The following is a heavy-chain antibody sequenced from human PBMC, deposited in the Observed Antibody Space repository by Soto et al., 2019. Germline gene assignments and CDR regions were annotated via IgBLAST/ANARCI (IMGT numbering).Heavy chain of an antibody. J-gene: IGHJ4*02. CDR2: IYYSGST. CDR1: GGSISSYY. Sequence: SETLSLTCTVSGGSISSYYWSWIRQPPGKGLEWIGYIYYSGSTNYNPSLKSRVTISVDTSKNQFSLKLSSVTAADTAVYYCARMVRASFVGYWGQGTLVTVSS. V-gene: IGHV4-59*01. CDR3: ARMVRASFVGY. D-gene: IGHD2-21*01.